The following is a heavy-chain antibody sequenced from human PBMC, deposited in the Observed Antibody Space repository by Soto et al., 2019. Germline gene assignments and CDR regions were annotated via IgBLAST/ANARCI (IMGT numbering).Heavy chain of an antibody. CDR2: IYYSGST. D-gene: IGHD3-10*01. CDR1: GGSISSGDYY. Sequence: KPSETLSLTCTVSGGSISSGDYYWSWIRQPPGKGLEWIGYIYYSGSTYYNPSLKSRVTISVDTSKNQFSLKLSSVTAADTAVYYCARGSITMVRGAPYDWYFDLWGRGTLVTVS. J-gene: IGHJ2*01. V-gene: IGHV4-30-4*01. CDR3: ARGSITMVRGAPYDWYFDL.